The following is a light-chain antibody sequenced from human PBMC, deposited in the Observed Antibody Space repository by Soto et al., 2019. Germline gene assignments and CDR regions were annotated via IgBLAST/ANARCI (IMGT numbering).Light chain of an antibody. CDR3: CSYAGSKNV. CDR1: SSDVGSYNL. V-gene: IGLV2-23*01. J-gene: IGLJ1*01. CDR2: EGS. Sequence: QSVLTQPASVSGSPGQSITISCTGTSSDVGSYNLFSWYQQHPGKAPKLMIYEGSKRPSGVSNRFSGSKSGNTASLTISGLQAEDEADYYCCSYAGSKNVFGTGTKLTVL.